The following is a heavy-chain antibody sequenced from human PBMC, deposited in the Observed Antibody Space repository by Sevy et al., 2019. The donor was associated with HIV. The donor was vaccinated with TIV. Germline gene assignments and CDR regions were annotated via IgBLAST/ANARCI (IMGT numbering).Heavy chain of an antibody. D-gene: IGHD2-2*02. CDR3: ARDFLPVVPAAIPRAPHYYYMDV. Sequence: SETLSLTCTVSGGSISSGSYYWSWIRQPAGKGLEWIGRIYTSGSTNYNPSLKSRVTISVDTSKNQFSLKLSSVTAADTAVYYCARDFLPVVPAAIPRAPHYYYMDVWGKGTTVTVSS. CDR1: GGSISSGSYY. CDR2: IYTSGST. J-gene: IGHJ6*03. V-gene: IGHV4-61*02.